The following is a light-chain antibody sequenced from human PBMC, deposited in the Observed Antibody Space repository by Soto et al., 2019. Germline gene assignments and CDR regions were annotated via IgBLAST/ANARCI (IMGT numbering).Light chain of an antibody. Sequence: EIVMTQSPATLSVSPGERATVSCRASQSVNNNLAWYQQKPGQVPRLLIYGPSTRAIGIPDRFSGSGSGTEFTLTISSPQSEDFAVYYCHQYHNWPMTFGQGTRLEIK. V-gene: IGKV3-15*01. CDR2: GPS. J-gene: IGKJ5*01. CDR3: HQYHNWPMT. CDR1: QSVNNN.